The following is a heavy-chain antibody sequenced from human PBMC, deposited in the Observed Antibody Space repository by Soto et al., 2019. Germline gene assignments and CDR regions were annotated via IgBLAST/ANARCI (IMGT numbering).Heavy chain of an antibody. J-gene: IGHJ5*02. Sequence: QVQLQESGPGLVKPSQTLSLTCTVSGGSISSGGYYWSWIRQHPGKGLEWIGYIYYSGITHYNPSLKSRLTISVDMSKNQFSLKLTSVTAADTAVYYCARVGLVAGTNWFDPWGQGTLVTVSS. CDR3: ARVGLVAGTNWFDP. V-gene: IGHV4-31*03. CDR2: IYYSGIT. CDR1: GGSISSGGYY. D-gene: IGHD6-19*01.